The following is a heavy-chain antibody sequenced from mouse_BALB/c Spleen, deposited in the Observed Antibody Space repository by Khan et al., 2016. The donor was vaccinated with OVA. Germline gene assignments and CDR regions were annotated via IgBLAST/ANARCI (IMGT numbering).Heavy chain of an antibody. V-gene: IGHV1-77*01. Sequence: VQLQQPGPELVKPGASVKMSCKASGYTFTDYVINWVKQKTGQGLEWIGDIYPGSGSTYYNEKFKDKAKLTADKSSNTAYMQLSNLTFEDSAVYFCARGGYSVFAYWGQGTLVTGSA. CDR3: ARGGYSVFAY. J-gene: IGHJ3*01. CDR2: IYPGSGST. CDR1: GYTFTDYV. D-gene: IGHD1-1*01.